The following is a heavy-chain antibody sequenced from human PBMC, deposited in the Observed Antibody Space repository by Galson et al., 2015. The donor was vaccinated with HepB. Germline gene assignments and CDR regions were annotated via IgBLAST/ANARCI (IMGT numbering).Heavy chain of an antibody. CDR2: ISYDATNK. CDR1: GFRFNSYG. J-gene: IGHJ6*02. D-gene: IGHD3-10*01. Sequence: SLRLSCAGSGFRFNSYGIHWVRQSPGKGLEWISFISYDATNKYYTDSVKGRFSISRDNSKNTVSLQMHGLRPEDTAVYFCVKDGLYLTSGIHSNAFDVWGQGATVTVSS. V-gene: IGHV3-30*18. CDR3: VKDGLYLTSGIHSNAFDV.